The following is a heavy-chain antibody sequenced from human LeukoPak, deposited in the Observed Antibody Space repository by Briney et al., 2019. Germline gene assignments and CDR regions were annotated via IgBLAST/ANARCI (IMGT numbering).Heavy chain of an antibody. J-gene: IGHJ4*02. CDR2: IDPNTGGT. V-gene: IGHV1-2*02. CDR3: ASLYDIVGTTVDY. D-gene: IGHD1-26*01. CDR1: GYTLTNYY. Sequence: ASVTVSCTTSGYTLTNYYIHWVRQAPGQGLEWMGWIDPNTGGTKSAKNFQGRVTMTRDTSISTAYMALSGLRSDDTAVYYCASLYDIVGTTVDYWGQGTLVTVSS.